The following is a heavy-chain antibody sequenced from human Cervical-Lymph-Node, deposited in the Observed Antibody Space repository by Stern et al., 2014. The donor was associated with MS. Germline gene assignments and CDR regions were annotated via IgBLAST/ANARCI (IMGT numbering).Heavy chain of an antibody. CDR1: GASISTVGYY. V-gene: IGHV4-31*03. D-gene: IGHD3-16*01. CDR3: ARSDRLWGSFDY. CDR2: ISYSGST. J-gene: IGHJ4*02. Sequence: QLQLHESGPGLVKPSQTLSLTCTVSGASISTVGYYWSWIRQHPGKGLEWIAYISYSGSTSYNPSVKSRVSISADTSKNQFSLNLTSVTAADTALYYCARSDRLWGSFDYWGQGTLVAVSS.